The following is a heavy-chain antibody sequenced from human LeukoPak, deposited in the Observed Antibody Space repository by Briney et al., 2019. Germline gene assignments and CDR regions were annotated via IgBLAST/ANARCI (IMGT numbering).Heavy chain of an antibody. V-gene: IGHV3-74*03. Sequence: GGSLRLSCAASGFSFSTHWMLWVRQAPGKGLVWVSRIDTDESRTTHADSLKGRLAISRDNATNTVYLQMNSLTAEDTGVYYCARVRSGSYDWFDSWGQGTQVTVS. J-gene: IGHJ5*01. CDR2: IDTDESRT. CDR1: GFSFSTHW. CDR3: ARVRSGSYDWFDS. D-gene: IGHD1-26*01.